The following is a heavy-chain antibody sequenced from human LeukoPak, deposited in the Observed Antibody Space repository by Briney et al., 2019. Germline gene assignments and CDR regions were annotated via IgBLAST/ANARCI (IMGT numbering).Heavy chain of an antibody. Sequence: GASVKVSCKASGYTFTGYYMHWVRQAPGQGLEWMGWINPNSGGTNYAQKFQGWVTMTRDTSISTAYMELSRLRSDDTAVYYCARGFYYYDSSGYFQNSGYYGMDVWGQGTTVTVSS. CDR2: INPNSGGT. D-gene: IGHD3-22*01. J-gene: IGHJ6*02. CDR1: GYTFTGYY. V-gene: IGHV1-2*04. CDR3: ARGFYYYDSSGYFQNSGYYGMDV.